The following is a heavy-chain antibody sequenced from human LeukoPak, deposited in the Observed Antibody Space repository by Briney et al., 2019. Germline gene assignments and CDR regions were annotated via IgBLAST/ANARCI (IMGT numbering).Heavy chain of an antibody. CDR3: AREILGGYCSSTSCYRKGYFQH. V-gene: IGHV4-34*01. J-gene: IGHJ1*01. CDR2: INHSGST. Sequence: SETLSLTCAVYGGSFSGYYWSWIRQPPGKGLEWIGEINHSGSTNYNPSLKSRVTISVDTSKNQFSLKLSSVTAADTAVCYCAREILGGYCSSTSCYRKGYFQHWGQGTLDTVSS. D-gene: IGHD2-2*02. CDR1: GGSFSGYY.